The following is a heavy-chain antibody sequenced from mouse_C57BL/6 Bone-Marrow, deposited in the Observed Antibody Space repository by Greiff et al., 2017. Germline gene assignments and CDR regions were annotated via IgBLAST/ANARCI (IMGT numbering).Heavy chain of an antibody. CDR2: INYDGSST. D-gene: IGHD3-2*02. CDR3: ARDRGSSGPYAMDY. Sequence: EVKLMESEGGLVQPGRSMKLSCTASGFTFSDYYMAWVRQVPEKGLEWVANINYDGSSTYYLDSLKSRFIISRDNAKNILYLQMSSLKSEDTATYYWARDRGSSGPYAMDYWGQGTSVTVSS. V-gene: IGHV5-16*01. J-gene: IGHJ4*01. CDR1: GFTFSDYY.